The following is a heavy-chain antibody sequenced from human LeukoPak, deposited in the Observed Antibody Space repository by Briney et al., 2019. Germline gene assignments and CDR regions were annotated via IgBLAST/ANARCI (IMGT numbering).Heavy chain of an antibody. V-gene: IGHV4-39*01. Sequence: PSETLSLTCTVSGGSISTDASYWAWIRQPPGKGLEWIGSIYYSGSTYYSSSLKSRVTLSVDTSKNQFSLKMSSVTAADTAVFYCATLFSRGWEYHFGLDVWGQGTTVTVS. D-gene: IGHD6-19*01. J-gene: IGHJ6*02. CDR3: ATLFSRGWEYHFGLDV. CDR2: IYYSGST. CDR1: GGSISTDASY.